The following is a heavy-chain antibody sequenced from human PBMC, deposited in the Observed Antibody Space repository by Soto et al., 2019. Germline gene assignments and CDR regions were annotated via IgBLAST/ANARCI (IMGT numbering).Heavy chain of an antibody. J-gene: IGHJ4*02. CDR3: ARVDDYGAYRESGHDY. CDR2: INAYNGNT. CDR1: GYTFTSSG. Sequence: QVQLVQSGAEVKKPGASVKVSCKASGYTFTSSGISWVRQAPGQGLEWMGWINAYNGNTNYAQKLQGRVTMTTDTSTSTAYMELRGLRSDVTAVYYCARVDDYGAYRESGHDYWGKGTLVTVSS. D-gene: IGHD4-17*01. V-gene: IGHV1-18*01.